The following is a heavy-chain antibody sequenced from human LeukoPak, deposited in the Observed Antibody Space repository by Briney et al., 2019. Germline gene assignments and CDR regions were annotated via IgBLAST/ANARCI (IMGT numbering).Heavy chain of an antibody. Sequence: ASVKVSCKASGYAFTGYYMHWVRKAPGQGLEWMVWINPNSGGTNYAQKFQGRVTMTRDTSISTAYMELSRLRSDDRAVYYCARRGSNCSGGSCQLFDYWGQGTLVTVSS. V-gene: IGHV1-2*02. J-gene: IGHJ4*02. CDR1: GYAFTGYY. CDR2: INPNSGGT. CDR3: ARRGSNCSGGSCQLFDY. D-gene: IGHD2-15*01.